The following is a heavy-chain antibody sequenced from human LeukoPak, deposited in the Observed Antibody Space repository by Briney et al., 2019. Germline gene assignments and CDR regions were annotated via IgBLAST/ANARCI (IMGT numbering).Heavy chain of an antibody. CDR3: AKGDIDY. CDR2: INPRDGST. D-gene: IGHD2-15*01. V-gene: IGHV1-46*01. Sequence: ASVKVSCKASGYTFTSYYMHWVRQAPGQGLEWMGVINPRDGSTTYAQNFQGRVTMTRDTSTSTVYMELSSLRSEDTAVYCCAKGDIDYWGQGTLVTVSS. J-gene: IGHJ4*02. CDR1: GYTFTSYY.